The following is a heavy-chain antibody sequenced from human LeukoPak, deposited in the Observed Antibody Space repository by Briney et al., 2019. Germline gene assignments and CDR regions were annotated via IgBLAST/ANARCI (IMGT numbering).Heavy chain of an antibody. V-gene: IGHV3-21*01. D-gene: IGHD3-22*01. CDR1: GFTFSSYS. CDR3: ARDLGDSSGYIFDY. CDR2: ISSSSSYI. J-gene: IGHJ4*02. Sequence: GGSLRLSCAASGFTFSSYSMNWVRQAPGKGLEWVSSISSSSSYIYYADSVKGRFAISRDNAKNSLYLQMNSLRAEDTAVYYCARDLGDSSGYIFDYWGQETLVTVSS.